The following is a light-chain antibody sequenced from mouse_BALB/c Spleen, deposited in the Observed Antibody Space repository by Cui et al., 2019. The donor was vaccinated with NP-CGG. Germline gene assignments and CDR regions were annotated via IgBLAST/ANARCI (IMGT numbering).Light chain of an antibody. Sequence: QAVVTKESALTTSPGETVTLTCRSSTGAVTTSNYANWVQEKPDHLFTGLIGGTNNRAPGIPARFSGSLIGDKAALTITGAQTEDKAIYFCALWYSNHWVFGGGTKLTVL. CDR3: ALWYSNHWV. J-gene: IGLJ1*01. CDR1: TGAVTTSNY. CDR2: GTN. V-gene: IGLV1*01.